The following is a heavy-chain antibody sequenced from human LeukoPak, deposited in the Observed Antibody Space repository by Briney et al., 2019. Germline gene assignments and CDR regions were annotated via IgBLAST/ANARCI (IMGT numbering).Heavy chain of an antibody. CDR2: INPSGGSR. D-gene: IGHD1-26*01. V-gene: IGHV1-46*01. CDR1: GYTFSSYY. J-gene: IGHJ4*02. CDR3: AREGAVGGTRYYFDY. Sequence: ASVKVSCKVSGYTFSSYYMHWVRQAPGQGLEWMGIINPSGGSRSYAQKFQGRVTMTRDTSTSTVYMELRSLRSEDTAVYYCAREGAVGGTRYYFDYWGQGTLVTVSS.